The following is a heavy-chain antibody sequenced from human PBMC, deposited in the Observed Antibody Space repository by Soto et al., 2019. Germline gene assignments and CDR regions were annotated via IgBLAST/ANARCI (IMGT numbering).Heavy chain of an antibody. CDR2: IYRSEST. V-gene: IGHV4-59*01. CDR3: ARAVAGTRDAFDI. D-gene: IGHD6-19*01. Sequence: SETLSLTCSVSGVSLSTYYWTWIRQPPGKGLEYIGYIYRSESTNYNPSLESRATISGDTSKNHFSLKLRSVIAADTAMYYCARAVAGTRDAFDIWGQGTMVTGSS. J-gene: IGHJ3*02. CDR1: GVSLSTYY.